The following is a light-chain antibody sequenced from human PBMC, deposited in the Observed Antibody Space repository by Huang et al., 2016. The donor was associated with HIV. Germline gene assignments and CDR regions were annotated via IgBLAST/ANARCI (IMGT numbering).Light chain of an antibody. CDR1: QSVSTN. Sequence: EIVMTQSPVTLSVSPGERVTLSCRASQSVSTNLAWYQQKPGQPPILLIYDASTRATGIPARFSGSGSGTEFTLTISSLQSEHFAVYYCQQYDTWPITFGPGTKVDTK. CDR3: QQYDTWPIT. CDR2: DAS. J-gene: IGKJ3*01. V-gene: IGKV3-15*01.